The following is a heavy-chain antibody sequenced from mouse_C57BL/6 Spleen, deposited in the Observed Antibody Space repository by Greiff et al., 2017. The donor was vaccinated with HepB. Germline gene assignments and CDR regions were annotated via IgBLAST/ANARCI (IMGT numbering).Heavy chain of an antibody. CDR3: ARDSNYYYAMDY. J-gene: IGHJ4*01. Sequence: EVQGVESGGGLVKPGGSLKLSCAASGFTFSDYGMHWVRQAPEKGLEWVAYISSGSSNIYYADTVKGRFTISKDNAKNTLFLQMTSLRSEDTAMYYCARDSNYYYAMDYWGQGTSVTVSS. CDR2: ISSGSSNI. CDR1: GFTFSDYG. D-gene: IGHD2-5*01. V-gene: IGHV5-17*01.